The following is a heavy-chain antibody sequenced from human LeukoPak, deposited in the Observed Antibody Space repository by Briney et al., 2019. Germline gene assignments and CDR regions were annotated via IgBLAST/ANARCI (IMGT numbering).Heavy chain of an antibody. Sequence: GGSLRLSCAASGFTFSNAWMSWVRQAPGKGLEWVGRIKSKTDGGTTDYAAPVKGRFTISRDDSKNTLYLQMNSLKTEDTAVXXXXXXXXYYYDSSGYYGYYFDYWGQGTLVTVSS. CDR1: GFTFSNAW. D-gene: IGHD3-22*01. V-gene: IGHV3-15*01. J-gene: IGHJ4*02. CDR3: XXXXXYYYDSSGYYGYYFDY. CDR2: IKSKTDGGTT.